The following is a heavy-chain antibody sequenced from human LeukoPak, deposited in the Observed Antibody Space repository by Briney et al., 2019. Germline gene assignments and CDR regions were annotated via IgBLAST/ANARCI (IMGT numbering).Heavy chain of an antibody. D-gene: IGHD3-10*01. Sequence: PGGSLRLSCVASGFTFSSYAMSWVRQAPGKGLEWASAISGSGGSTYYADSVKGRFTISRDNSKNTLYLQMNSLRAEDTAVYYCATPLLWFGSKDFDYWGQGTLVTVSS. CDR1: GFTFSSYA. CDR3: ATPLLWFGSKDFDY. CDR2: ISGSGGST. J-gene: IGHJ4*02. V-gene: IGHV3-23*01.